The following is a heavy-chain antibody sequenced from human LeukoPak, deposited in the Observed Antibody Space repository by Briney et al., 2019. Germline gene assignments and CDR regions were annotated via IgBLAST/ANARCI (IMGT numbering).Heavy chain of an antibody. Sequence: GGSLRLSCAASGFTFSSYGMSWVRQAPGKGLEWVSAISVGGSYIYYADSVKGRFTISRDNAKNTLYLQMNSLRAEDTAVYYCARDRLAVLGAYDIWGQGTMVTVSS. D-gene: IGHD3-16*01. J-gene: IGHJ3*02. CDR2: ISVGGSYI. V-gene: IGHV3-21*01. CDR1: GFTFSSYG. CDR3: ARDRLAVLGAYDI.